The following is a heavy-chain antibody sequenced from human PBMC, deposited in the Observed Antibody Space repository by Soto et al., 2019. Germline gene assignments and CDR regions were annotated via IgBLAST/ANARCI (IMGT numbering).Heavy chain of an antibody. D-gene: IGHD3-22*01. CDR1: GYTFTSYG. CDR3: ARVRHLHGWLLLPWGGYYGMDV. V-gene: IGHV1-18*01. Sequence: VASVKVSCKASGYTFTSYGISWVRQAPGQGLEWMGWISAYNGNTNYAQKLQGRVTMTTDTSTSTAYMELRSLRSDDTAVYYCARVRHLHGWLLLPWGGYYGMDVWGQGTTVTVSS. J-gene: IGHJ6*02. CDR2: ISAYNGNT.